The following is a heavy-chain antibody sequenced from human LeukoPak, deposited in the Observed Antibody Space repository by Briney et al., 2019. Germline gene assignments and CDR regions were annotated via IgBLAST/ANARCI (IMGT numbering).Heavy chain of an antibody. V-gene: IGHV3-48*03. Sequence: GGSLRLSCAASGFTVSSNHMTWVRQAPGKGLEWVSYISSSATTIYYADSVKGRFTISRDNAKNSLYLQMNSLRAEDTAVYYCAREGCSSTSCYDPWGQGTLVTVSS. D-gene: IGHD2-2*01. J-gene: IGHJ5*02. CDR3: AREGCSSTSCYDP. CDR1: GFTVSSNH. CDR2: ISSSATTI.